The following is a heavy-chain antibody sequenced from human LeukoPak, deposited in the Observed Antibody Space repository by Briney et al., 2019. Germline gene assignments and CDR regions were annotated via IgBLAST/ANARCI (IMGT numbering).Heavy chain of an antibody. CDR3: ARGLSYYYDSSGYYTLGY. V-gene: IGHV4-34*01. CDR2: INHSGST. Sequence: PSETLSLTCAVYGGSFSGYYWSWIRQPPGEGLEWIGEINHSGSTNYNPSLKSRVTISVDTSKKQVSLKLKSVTAADAAVYYCARGLSYYYDSSGYYTLGYWGQGTLVTVSS. CDR1: GGSFSGYY. J-gene: IGHJ4*02. D-gene: IGHD3-22*01.